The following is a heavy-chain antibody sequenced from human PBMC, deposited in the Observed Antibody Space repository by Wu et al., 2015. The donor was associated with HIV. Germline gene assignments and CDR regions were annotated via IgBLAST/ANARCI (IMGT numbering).Heavy chain of an antibody. Sequence: QVQLVQSGAEVKQPGASVKVSCKASGYTFTGYYVHWVRQAPGQGLEWMGWTIPNSGGTNYAQKFQGRVTLTRDTSISTAYMEVSRLRSDDTAMYYCARGNRGGIVMDPDAKHNYYYYMDVWGNGTTVTVSS. CDR3: ARGNRGGIVMDPDAKHNYYYYMDV. CDR2: TIPNSGGT. CDR1: GYTFTGYY. V-gene: IGHV1-2*02. D-gene: IGHD2-21*01. J-gene: IGHJ6*03.